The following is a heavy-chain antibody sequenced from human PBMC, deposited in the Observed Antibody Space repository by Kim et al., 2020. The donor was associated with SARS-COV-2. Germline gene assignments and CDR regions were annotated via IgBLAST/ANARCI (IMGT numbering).Heavy chain of an antibody. CDR3: ATDGVGAVPGDVFDI. D-gene: IGHD1-26*01. V-gene: IGHV3-48*02. J-gene: IGHJ3*02. Sequence: GGSLRLSCAASGFTFTKYSMNWVRQVPGKGLEWLAFISNDGDTEFYADSVKGRFTISRDVGKNSVFLQMTSLRDEDTALYYCATDGVGAVPGDVFDIWGHGTTVIVSS. CDR2: ISNDGDTE. CDR1: GFTFTKYS.